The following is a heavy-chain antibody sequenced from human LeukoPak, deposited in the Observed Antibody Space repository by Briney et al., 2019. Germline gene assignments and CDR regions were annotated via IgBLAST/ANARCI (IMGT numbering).Heavy chain of an antibody. D-gene: IGHD3-16*02. CDR1: GYTFTNYA. J-gene: IGHJ5*01. CDR2: INPNTGNP. V-gene: IGHV7-4-1*02. Sequence: LRASVKVSCKASGYTFTNYAMNWVRQAPGQGLEWMGWINPNTGNPTYAQGFTGRFVFSLDTSVTTAYLQISSLKAEDTAVYYCARAYQPLGGLSFPDSWGQGTLVTVSS. CDR3: ARAYQPLGGLSFPDS.